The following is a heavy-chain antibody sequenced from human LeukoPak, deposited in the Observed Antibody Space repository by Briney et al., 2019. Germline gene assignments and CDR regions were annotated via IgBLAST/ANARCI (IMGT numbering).Heavy chain of an antibody. J-gene: IGHJ4*02. D-gene: IGHD7-27*01. V-gene: IGHV3-53*01. Sequence: PGGSLRLSCAVSGFTFSSYAMSWVRQAPGKGLEWVSVIYSGGSTYYADSVKGRFTISRDNSKNTLYLQMNSLRAEDTAVYYCARDLGYWGSGGLDYWGQGTLVTVSS. CDR3: ARDLGYWGSGGLDY. CDR1: GFTFSSYA. CDR2: IYSGGST.